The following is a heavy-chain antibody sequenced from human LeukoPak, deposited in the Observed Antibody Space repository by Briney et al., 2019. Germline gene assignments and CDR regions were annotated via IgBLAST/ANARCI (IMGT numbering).Heavy chain of an antibody. CDR1: GGSISSSSYY. CDR2: IYYSGST. Sequence: PSETLSLTCTVSGGSISSSSYYWGWIRQPPGKGLEWIGSIYYSGSTYYNPSLKSRVTISVDTSKNQFSLKLSSVTAADTAVYYCARARQQLGHMDVWGKGTTVTVSS. CDR3: ARARQQLGHMDV. V-gene: IGHV4-39*07. D-gene: IGHD6-13*01. J-gene: IGHJ6*03.